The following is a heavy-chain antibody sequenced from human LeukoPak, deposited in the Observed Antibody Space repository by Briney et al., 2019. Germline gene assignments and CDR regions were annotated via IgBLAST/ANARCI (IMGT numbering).Heavy chain of an antibody. CDR1: GFTVSSNY. CDR3: ARDIAAAGGIPGY. Sequence: PGGSLRLSCAASGFTVSSNYMSWVRQAPGKGLEWVSVIYSGGSTYYADSVKGRFTISRDNSKNTLYLQMNSLRAEDTAVYYCARDIAAAGGIPGYWGQGTLVTVSS. CDR2: IYSGGST. D-gene: IGHD6-25*01. V-gene: IGHV3-53*01. J-gene: IGHJ4*02.